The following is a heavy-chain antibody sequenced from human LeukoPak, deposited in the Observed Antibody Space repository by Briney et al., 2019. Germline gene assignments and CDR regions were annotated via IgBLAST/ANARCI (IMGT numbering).Heavy chain of an antibody. J-gene: IGHJ4*02. V-gene: IGHV3-48*01. CDR3: ARPGAAAGIFFRY. D-gene: IGHD6-13*01. Sequence: GGSLRLSCAASAFTFSSYAMNWVRQAPGKGLEWVSYISSSSSTIYYADSVKGRFTISRDNAKNSLDLQMNSLRAEDTAVYYCARPGAAAGIFFRYWGQGTLVTVSS. CDR2: ISSSSSTI. CDR1: AFTFSSYA.